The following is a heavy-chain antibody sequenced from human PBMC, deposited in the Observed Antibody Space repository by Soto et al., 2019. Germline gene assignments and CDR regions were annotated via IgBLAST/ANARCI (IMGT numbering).Heavy chain of an antibody. J-gene: IGHJ5*02. CDR1: GGSFSGYY. CDR2: INHSGST. CDR3: ARGKIYYRHNWFDP. V-gene: IGHV4-34*01. D-gene: IGHD3-22*01. Sequence: ASETLSLTCAVYGGSFSGYYWGWIRQPPGKGLEWIGEINHSGSTNYNPSLKSRVTISVDTSKNQFSLKLSSVTAADTAVYYCARGKIYYRHNWFDPWGQGTLVTVSS.